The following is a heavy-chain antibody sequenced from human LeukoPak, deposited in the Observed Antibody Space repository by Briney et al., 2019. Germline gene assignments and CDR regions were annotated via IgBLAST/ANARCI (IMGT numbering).Heavy chain of an antibody. CDR3: ARATPGIAAAGQSGKFDY. CDR2: INPSGGST. Sequence: ASVKVSCKASGYTFTSYYMHWVRQAPGQGLEWMGIINPSGGSTSYAQKFQGRVTMTRDTSTSTVYMELSSLRSEDTAVYYCARATPGIAAAGQSGKFDYWGQGTLVTVSS. CDR1: GYTFTSYY. V-gene: IGHV1-46*01. D-gene: IGHD6-25*01. J-gene: IGHJ4*02.